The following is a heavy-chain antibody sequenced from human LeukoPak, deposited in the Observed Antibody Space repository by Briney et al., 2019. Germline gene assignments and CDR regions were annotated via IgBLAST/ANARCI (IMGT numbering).Heavy chain of an antibody. V-gene: IGHV4-61*08. D-gene: IGHD6-19*01. CDR1: GGSISSGDYY. Sequence: PSETLSLTCTVSGGSISSGDYYWSWIRQPPGKGLEWIGYIDNSGSTNYNPSLKSRVTISVDKSKNQFSLKLSSVTAADTAVYYCAREPIAVAAPWDWGQGTLVTVSS. J-gene: IGHJ4*02. CDR2: IDNSGST. CDR3: AREPIAVAAPWD.